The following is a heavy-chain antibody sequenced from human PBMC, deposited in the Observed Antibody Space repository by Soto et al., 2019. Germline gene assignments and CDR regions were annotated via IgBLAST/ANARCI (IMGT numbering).Heavy chain of an antibody. CDR2: IYESGYT. Sequence: TSETLSLTCTVSGASVSTGAYYWGWVRQRPGKGLEWVGYIYESGYTYYNTSLKSRLTISLDRSNNQFSLGLTSVTAADTAVYYCARESWGYSYGYSAYYYYYGMDVWGQGTTVTVSS. J-gene: IGHJ6*02. D-gene: IGHD5-18*01. V-gene: IGHV4-31*03. CDR3: ARESWGYSYGYSAYYYYYGMDV. CDR1: GASVSTGAYY.